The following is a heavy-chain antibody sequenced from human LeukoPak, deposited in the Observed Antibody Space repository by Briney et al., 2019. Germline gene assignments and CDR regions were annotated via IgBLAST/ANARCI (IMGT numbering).Heavy chain of an antibody. CDR2: IIPILGIA. Sequence: SVKVSCKASGGTFSSYAISWVRQAPGQGLEWMGRIIPILGIANYAQKFQGRVTMTTETSTSTAYMELRSLRSDDTAIYYCVRDEYSYGLYFDLWGRGTPVTVSS. J-gene: IGHJ2*01. CDR3: VRDEYSYGLYFDL. V-gene: IGHV1-69*04. CDR1: GGTFSSYA. D-gene: IGHD5-18*01.